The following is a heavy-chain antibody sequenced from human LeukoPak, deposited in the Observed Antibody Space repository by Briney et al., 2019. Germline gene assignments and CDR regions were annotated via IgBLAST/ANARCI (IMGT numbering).Heavy chain of an antibody. J-gene: IGHJ4*02. CDR3: ARDFFLAALNY. D-gene: IGHD6-13*01. V-gene: IGHV3-48*03. CDR2: ISSSGSTI. CDR1: GFTFSSYE. Sequence: GGSLRLSCAASGFTFSSYEMNWVRQAPGKGLEWVSYISSSGSTIYYADSVKGRFTISRDNAKNSLYLQMNSLRAEDTAVYYCARDFFLAALNYWGQGTLVTVSS.